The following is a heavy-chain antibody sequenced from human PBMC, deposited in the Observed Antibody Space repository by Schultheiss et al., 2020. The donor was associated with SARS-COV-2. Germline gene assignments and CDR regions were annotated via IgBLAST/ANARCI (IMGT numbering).Heavy chain of an antibody. CDR2: INHSGST. CDR3: ASGGSPLDY. Sequence: SETLSLTCTVSGGSISSYYWSWIRQPPGKGLEWIGEINHSGSTNYNPSLKSRVTISVDTSKNQFSLKLSSVTAADTAVYYCASGGSPLDYWGQGTLVTVSS. J-gene: IGHJ4*02. D-gene: IGHD3-10*01. V-gene: IGHV4-34*01. CDR1: GGSISSYY.